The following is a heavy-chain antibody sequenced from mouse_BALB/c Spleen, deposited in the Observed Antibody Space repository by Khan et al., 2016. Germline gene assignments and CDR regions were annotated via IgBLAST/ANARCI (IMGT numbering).Heavy chain of an antibody. J-gene: IGHJ1*01. CDR3: ARSNDWYFDV. CDR1: GYTFTDYN. CDR2: IYPYNGGT. V-gene: IGHV1S29*02. Sequence: VQLKQSGPDLVKPGASVKLSCKASGYTFTDYNMHWVKQSHGKSLEWIGYIYPYNGGTGYNQTFKNKATLTVDNSSSTASMELRSLTSEDSAVYYCARSNDWYFDVWGAGTTVTVSS.